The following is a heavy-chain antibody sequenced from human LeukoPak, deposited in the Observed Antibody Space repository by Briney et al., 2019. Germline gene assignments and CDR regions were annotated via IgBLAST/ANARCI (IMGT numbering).Heavy chain of an antibody. D-gene: IGHD4-11*01. Sequence: GGSLRLSCAASGFTFSSYSMNWVRQAPGKGLEWVSSISSSSSYIYYADSVKGRFTISRDNAKNSLYLQMNSLRAEDAAVYYCARDDTVTIVPGYYYYYMDVWGKGTTVTVSS. CDR2: ISSSSSYI. V-gene: IGHV3-21*01. J-gene: IGHJ6*03. CDR3: ARDDTVTIVPGYYYYYMDV. CDR1: GFTFSSYS.